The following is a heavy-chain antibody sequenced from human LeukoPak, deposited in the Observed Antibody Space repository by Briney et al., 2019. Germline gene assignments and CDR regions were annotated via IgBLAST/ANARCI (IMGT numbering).Heavy chain of an antibody. CDR3: ARDREVVTAKAQMDV. J-gene: IGHJ6*04. CDR1: GFTVSTNH. Sequence: GGSLRLSCAVSGFTVSTNHMSWVRQAPGKGLEWVSVIYNDADTYYTDSVKGRFTISRDNSKNTVFLQMNSLRAEDTAVYYCARDREVVTAKAQMDVWGKGTTVTVSS. V-gene: IGHV3-53*01. CDR2: IYNDADT. D-gene: IGHD2-21*02.